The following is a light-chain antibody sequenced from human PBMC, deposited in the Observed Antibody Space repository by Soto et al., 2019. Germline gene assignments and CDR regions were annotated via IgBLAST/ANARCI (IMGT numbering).Light chain of an antibody. CDR1: QDIGNY. J-gene: IGKJ2*01. CDR2: DAS. V-gene: IGKV1-33*01. Sequence: DIQMTQSPSSLSASVGDRVTIACQANQDIGNYLNWYQQKPGKAPRILINDASNLEIGVPSRFSGSGSGTDFNFTISNLQPEDIATYYCQQYDTLPPYTFGQGTKVELK. CDR3: QQYDTLPPYT.